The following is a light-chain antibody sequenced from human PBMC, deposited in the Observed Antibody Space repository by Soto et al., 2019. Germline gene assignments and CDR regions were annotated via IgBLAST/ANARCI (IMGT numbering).Light chain of an antibody. CDR2: RTN. CDR1: TGAVTSDYY. Sequence: QAVVTQEPSLTVSPEGTVTLTCAVTTGAVTSDYYPNWFQRKPGQALRTLIYRTNNKHSWTPARFSGSLLGGKAALTLSGVQPEDEAEYYCVLLCSGEWVFGGGTKVTVL. V-gene: IGLV7-43*01. CDR3: VLLCSGEWV. J-gene: IGLJ3*02.